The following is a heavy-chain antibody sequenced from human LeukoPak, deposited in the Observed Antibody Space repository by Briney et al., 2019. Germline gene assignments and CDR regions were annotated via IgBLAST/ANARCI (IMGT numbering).Heavy chain of an antibody. CDR1: GGSLSSYY. Sequence: LETLSLTCTVSGGSLSSYYWGWVRQPPGKGLEWVGYIYYSGSTNYNPSLKSRVTISVDTSKNQFSLKLSSVTAADTAVYYCARGWSDNWNDGSLYDYGGQGTLVTVSS. V-gene: IGHV4-59*01. D-gene: IGHD1-20*01. J-gene: IGHJ4*02. CDR2: IYYSGST. CDR3: ARGWSDNWNDGSLYDY.